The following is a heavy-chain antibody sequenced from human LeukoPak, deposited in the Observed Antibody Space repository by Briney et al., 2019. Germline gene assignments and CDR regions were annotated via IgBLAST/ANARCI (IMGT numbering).Heavy chain of an antibody. CDR1: GYTFTGYY. Sequence: ASVKVSCKASGYTFTGYYMHWVRQAPGQGLEWMGWINPNSGGTNYAQKFQGRVTMTRDTSISTAYMELSRLRSDDTAVYYCARGIYSSGFPFDYWGQGTLVTVSS. CDR2: INPNSGGT. CDR3: ARGIYSSGFPFDY. J-gene: IGHJ4*02. D-gene: IGHD6-19*01. V-gene: IGHV1-2*02.